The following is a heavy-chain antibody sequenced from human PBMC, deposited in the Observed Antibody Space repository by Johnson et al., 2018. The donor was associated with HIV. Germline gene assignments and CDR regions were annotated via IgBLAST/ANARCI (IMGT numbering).Heavy chain of an antibody. D-gene: IGHD6-6*01. Sequence: VQLVESGGGLVQAGGSLRLSCAASGFTFSNYAMTWVRQVPGKGLEWVSAISSSGGGTYYADSVEGRFTLSRDNYKNTLYLQMNSLRDEATAVYYCQTLEYSSSPGGYGAFDIWGQGTMVTVSS. CDR2: ISSSGGGT. CDR3: QTLEYSSSPGGYGAFDI. V-gene: IGHV3-23*04. CDR1: GFTFSNYA. J-gene: IGHJ3*02.